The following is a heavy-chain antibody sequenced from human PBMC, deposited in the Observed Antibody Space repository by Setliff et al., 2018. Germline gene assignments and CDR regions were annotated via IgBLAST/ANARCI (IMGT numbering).Heavy chain of an antibody. J-gene: IGHJ4*02. CDR2: VYDSGTT. Sequence: LSLTCTVPGGSISSVSYYWGWIRQPPGKGLEWIGTVYDSGTTYYNPSLKSRVTIFVDTSKNQFSLNLNSVTAADTGVYYCASCRYQVPYDYWGQGILVTVSS. D-gene: IGHD2-2*01. CDR3: ASCRYQVPYDY. CDR1: GGSISSVSYY. V-gene: IGHV4-39*01.